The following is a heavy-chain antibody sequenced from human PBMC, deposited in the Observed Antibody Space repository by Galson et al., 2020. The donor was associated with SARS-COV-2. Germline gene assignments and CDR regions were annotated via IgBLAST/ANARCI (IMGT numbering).Heavy chain of an antibody. Sequence: GESLKISCAASGFTFSSYAMSWVRQAPGKGLEWVSAISGSGGSTYYADSVKGRFTISRDNSKNTLYLQMNSLRAEDTAVYYCAGELAYCGGDCDTPEYFQHWGQGTLVTVSS. CDR2: ISGSGGST. D-gene: IGHD2-21*02. CDR3: AGELAYCGGDCDTPEYFQH. V-gene: IGHV3-23*01. CDR1: GFTFSSYA. J-gene: IGHJ1*01.